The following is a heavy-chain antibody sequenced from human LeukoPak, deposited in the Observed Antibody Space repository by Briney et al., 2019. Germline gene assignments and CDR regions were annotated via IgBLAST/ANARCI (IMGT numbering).Heavy chain of an antibody. CDR3: ARNRGDYGDCHDY. D-gene: IGHD4-17*01. J-gene: IGHJ4*02. CDR1: GFTLSSYA. V-gene: IGHV3-23*01. CDR2: ISGSGGST. Sequence: PGGSLRLSCAASGFTLSSYAMSWVRQAPGKGLEWVSAISGSGGSTYYADSVKGRFTISKDNAKNSLYLQMNTLRGEDTAVYYCARNRGDYGDCHDYWGQGILVTVSS.